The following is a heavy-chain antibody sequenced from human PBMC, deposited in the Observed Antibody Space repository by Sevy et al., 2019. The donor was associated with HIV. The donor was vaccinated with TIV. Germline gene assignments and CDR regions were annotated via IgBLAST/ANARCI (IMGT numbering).Heavy chain of an antibody. CDR1: GFTFSSYA. CDR2: ISGSGGST. J-gene: IGHJ4*02. D-gene: IGHD3-22*01. V-gene: IGHV3-23*01. CDR3: AASYYYDSMDY. Sequence: LSLTCAASGFTFSSYAMSWVRQAPGKGLEWVSAISGSGGSTYYADSVKGRFTISRDNSKNTLYLQMNSLRAEDTAVYYCAASYYYDSMDYWGQGTLVTVSS.